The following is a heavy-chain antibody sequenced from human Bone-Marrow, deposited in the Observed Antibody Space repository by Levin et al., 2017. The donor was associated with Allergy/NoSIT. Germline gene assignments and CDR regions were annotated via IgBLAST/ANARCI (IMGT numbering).Heavy chain of an antibody. CDR3: ERVQSRRQIFGLAPGY. V-gene: IGHV1-2*06. CDR2: IHPDIGSI. CDR1: GYTFSDYS. J-gene: IGHJ4*02. Sequence: GASVKVSCKASGYTFSDYSIHWVRQAPGQGLEWIGRIHPDIGSINYIQKFQGRVSMTWDTSINTAYLRLTGLTSDDTAIYFCERVQSRRQIFGLAPGYWGQGTLVTVSS. D-gene: IGHD3-3*01.